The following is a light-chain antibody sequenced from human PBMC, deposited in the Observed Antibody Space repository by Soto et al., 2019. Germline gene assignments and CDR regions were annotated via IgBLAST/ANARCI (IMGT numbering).Light chain of an antibody. V-gene: IGKV3-15*01. J-gene: IGKJ4*01. CDR1: QSVRSN. Sequence: IVMTQSPDTLSVSPGERATLSCRASQSVRSNLAWYQQKPGQAPRLLIYDASTRATGIQARFSGSGSGTEFTLTISSLQSEDFAVYYCQQYNNWPLTFGGGTKVDIK. CDR3: QQYNNWPLT. CDR2: DAS.